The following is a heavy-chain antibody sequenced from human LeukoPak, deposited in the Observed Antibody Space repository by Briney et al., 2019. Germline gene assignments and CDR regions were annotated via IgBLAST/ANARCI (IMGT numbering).Heavy chain of an antibody. CDR3: VRDRGYSTFDS. CDR1: GFTFSSYS. D-gene: IGHD3-22*01. Sequence: GGSLRLSCAASGFTFSSYSMNWVRQAPGKGLEWVANINLDGSEINYVDSLTGRLTISRDNAKDSLYLQMDGLRAEDTAVYFCVRDRGYSTFDSWGQGTLVTVSS. J-gene: IGHJ4*02. CDR2: INLDGSEI. V-gene: IGHV3-7*03.